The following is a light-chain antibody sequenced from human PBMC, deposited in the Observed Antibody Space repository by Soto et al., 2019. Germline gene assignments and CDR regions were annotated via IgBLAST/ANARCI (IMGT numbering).Light chain of an antibody. CDR1: QSISSY. Sequence: DIQMTQSPSSLSASVVGRVTITCLASQSISSYLNWYQQKPGKAPKLLIYAASSLQSGVPSRFSGSGSGTDFTLTISSLQPEDFATYYCQQSYSTPHTCGQGTRREIK. J-gene: IGKJ5*01. CDR2: AAS. V-gene: IGKV1-39*01. CDR3: QQSYSTPHT.